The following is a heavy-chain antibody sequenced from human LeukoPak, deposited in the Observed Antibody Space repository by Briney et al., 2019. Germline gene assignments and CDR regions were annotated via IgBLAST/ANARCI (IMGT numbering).Heavy chain of an antibody. CDR2: IYPGGSDT. V-gene: IGHV5-51*01. D-gene: IGHD3-22*01. J-gene: IGHJ4*02. CDR3: ARIGSSGYYQTHPDY. Sequence: GESLKISCKGSGYSFTSYWIGWVRQMPGKGLEWMGIIYPGGSDTRYSPSFQGQVTISADKSISTAYLQWSSLKASDTAMYYCARIGSSGYYQTHPDYWGQGTLVTVSS. CDR1: GYSFTSYW.